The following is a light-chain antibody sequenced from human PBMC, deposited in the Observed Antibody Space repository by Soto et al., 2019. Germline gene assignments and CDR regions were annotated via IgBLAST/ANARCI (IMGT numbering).Light chain of an antibody. CDR3: SSYAANNIHYV. J-gene: IGLJ1*01. CDR2: EVS. CDR1: STDVGGYNF. Sequence: QSALTQPPSASGSAGQSVTISCTGTSTDVGGYNFVSWYQQHPGKAPKLMIYEVSKRPSGVPDRFSGSKSGNTASLTVSGLQAEDEADYYCSSYAANNIHYVFGTGTKLTVL. V-gene: IGLV2-8*01.